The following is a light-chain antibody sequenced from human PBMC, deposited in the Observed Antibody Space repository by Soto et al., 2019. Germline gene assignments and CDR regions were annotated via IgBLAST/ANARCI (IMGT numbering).Light chain of an antibody. CDR3: QQFDDSVT. CDR1: QSVSRY. J-gene: IGKJ5*01. V-gene: IGKV3-11*01. CDR2: DAS. Sequence: IVLTQSAATLSWSAGERATLSGRASQSVSRYLAWYQQRPVQAPRFLIYDASYRATGIPARFSGSGSGTDFTLTISSLEPEDSAVYYCQQFDDSVTFGQGTDWRL.